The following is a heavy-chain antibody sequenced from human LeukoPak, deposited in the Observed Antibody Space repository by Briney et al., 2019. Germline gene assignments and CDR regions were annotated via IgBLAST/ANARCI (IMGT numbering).Heavy chain of an antibody. J-gene: IGHJ6*02. D-gene: IGHD3-10*01. Sequence: ASVTVSYKASGYTFTGYYMHWVRQAPGQGLEWMGRINPNSGGTNYAQKFQGRVTMTRDTSISTAYMELSRLRSDDTAVYYCARDVLLWFGELLPPWYYYGMDVWGQGTTVTVSS. V-gene: IGHV1-2*06. CDR3: ARDVLLWFGELLPPWYYYGMDV. CDR1: GYTFTGYY. CDR2: INPNSGGT.